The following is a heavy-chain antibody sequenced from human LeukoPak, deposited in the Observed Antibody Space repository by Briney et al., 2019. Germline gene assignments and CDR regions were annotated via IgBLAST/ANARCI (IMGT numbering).Heavy chain of an antibody. CDR1: GGSVSSGSYY. CDR3: ARETTVTTAAVYAFDI. D-gene: IGHD4-17*01. J-gene: IGHJ3*02. CDR2: IYYSGST. V-gene: IGHV4-61*01. Sequence: SSETLSLTCTVSGGSVSSGSYYWSWIRQPPGKGLEWIGYIYYSGSTNYNPSLKSRVTISVDTSKNQFSLKLSSVTAADTAVYYCARETTVTTAAVYAFDIWGQGTMVTVSS.